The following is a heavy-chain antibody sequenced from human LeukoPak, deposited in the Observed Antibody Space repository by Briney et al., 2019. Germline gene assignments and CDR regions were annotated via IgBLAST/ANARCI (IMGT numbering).Heavy chain of an antibody. CDR2: ISAYNGNT. Sequence: GASVKVSFKASGYTFTSYGISWVRQAPGQGLEWMGWISAYNGNTNYAQKLQGRVTMTTDTSTSTAYMELRSLRSDDTAVYYCARDQSVVITYYFDYWGQGTLVTVSS. CDR3: ARDQSVVITYYFDY. CDR1: GYTFTSYG. D-gene: IGHD3-22*01. V-gene: IGHV1-18*01. J-gene: IGHJ4*02.